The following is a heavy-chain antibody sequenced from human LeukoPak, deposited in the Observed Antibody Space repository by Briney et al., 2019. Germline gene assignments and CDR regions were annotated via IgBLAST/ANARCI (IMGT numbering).Heavy chain of an antibody. Sequence: SETLSLTCTVSGGSISSYYWSWIRQPPGKGLEWIGYIYYSGSTNYNPSLKSRVTISVDTSKNQFSLKLSSVTAADTAVYYCARHWYYYDSSVRDAFDIWGQGTMVTVSS. D-gene: IGHD3-22*01. J-gene: IGHJ3*02. CDR3: ARHWYYYDSSVRDAFDI. CDR1: GGSISSYY. CDR2: IYYSGST. V-gene: IGHV4-59*08.